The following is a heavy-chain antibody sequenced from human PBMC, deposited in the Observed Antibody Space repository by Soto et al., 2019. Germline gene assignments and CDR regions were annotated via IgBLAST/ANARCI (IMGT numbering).Heavy chain of an antibody. CDR2: IYSGGSI. CDR3: ARDLSYSSSWFYDY. Sequence: GRSLRLSCAASGITVSSNVMSWARQAPGKRQELISVIYSGGSIISADSVKGRFSISRDNSKNTLYLQMNSLRADDTAVYYCARDLSYSSSWFYDYWGQGTRVTVSS. J-gene: IGHJ4*02. D-gene: IGHD6-13*01. CDR1: GITVSSNV. V-gene: IGHV3-66*01.